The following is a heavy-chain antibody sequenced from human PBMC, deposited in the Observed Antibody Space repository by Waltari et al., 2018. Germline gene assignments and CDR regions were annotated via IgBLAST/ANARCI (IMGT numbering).Heavy chain of an antibody. CDR3: ANEARGYGGNSGYYYYYMDV. CDR2: IRYDGSNK. D-gene: IGHD2-21*02. J-gene: IGHJ6*03. V-gene: IGHV3-30*02. Sequence: QVQLVESGGGVVQPGGSLRLSCAASGFTFSSYGMHWVRQAPGKGLEWVAFIRYDGSNKYYADSVKGRFTISRDNSKNTLYLQMNSLRAEDTAVYYCANEARGYGGNSGYYYYYMDVWGKGTTVTVSS. CDR1: GFTFSSYG.